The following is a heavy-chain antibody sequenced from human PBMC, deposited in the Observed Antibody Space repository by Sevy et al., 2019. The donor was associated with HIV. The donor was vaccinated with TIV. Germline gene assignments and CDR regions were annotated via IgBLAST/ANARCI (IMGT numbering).Heavy chain of an antibody. CDR3: ARDCSSTRCLWGMDV. D-gene: IGHD2-2*01. J-gene: IGHJ6*02. V-gene: IGHV3-7*03. CDR1: GFTFSRYW. CDR2: IKVDGSEK. Sequence: GGSLRLSCAASGFTFSRYWMSWVRQAPGKGLEWVANIKVDGSEKYYVDSVKGRFTISRDNAKNSLYLQMNSLRAEDTAEYYCARDCSSTRCLWGMDVWGQGTTVTVSS.